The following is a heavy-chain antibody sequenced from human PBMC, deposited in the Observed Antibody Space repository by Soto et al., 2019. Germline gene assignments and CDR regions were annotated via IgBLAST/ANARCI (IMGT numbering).Heavy chain of an antibody. J-gene: IGHJ5*02. V-gene: IGHV4-31*03. CDR2: IYYSGSA. CDR1: GGSISSGGYY. Sequence: QVQLQESGPGLVKPSQTLSLTCTVSGGSISSGGYYWSWIRQHPGKGLEWIGYIYYSGSAYYNPXLKSRVTISVXXAXNXYSRRLSSVTAADTAVYYCARDAGGWDQLLSPWFDPWGQGTLVTVSS. D-gene: IGHD2-2*01. CDR3: ARDAGGWDQLLSPWFDP.